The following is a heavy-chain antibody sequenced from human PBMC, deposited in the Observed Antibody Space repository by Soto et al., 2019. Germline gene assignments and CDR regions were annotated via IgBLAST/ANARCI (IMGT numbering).Heavy chain of an antibody. D-gene: IGHD3-9*01. CDR2: IDPSDSYT. CDR3: ATLENYDIWAGYSPATYCFDY. CDR1: GYSFTSYW. Sequence: GESLKISCKGSGYSFTSYWISWVRQMPGKGLEWMGRIDPSDSYTNYSPSFQGHVTISADKSISTAYLQWSSLKASDTAMYYCATLENYDIWAGYSPATYCFDYWGQGTLVTVSS. V-gene: IGHV5-10-1*01. J-gene: IGHJ4*02.